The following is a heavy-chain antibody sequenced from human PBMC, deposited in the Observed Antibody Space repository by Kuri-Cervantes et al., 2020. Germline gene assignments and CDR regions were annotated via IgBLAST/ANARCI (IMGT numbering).Heavy chain of an antibody. D-gene: IGHD5/OR15-5a*01. CDR1: GFTFSSYG. CDR3: VRVSTYPPDYYYYGMDV. V-gene: IGHV3-30*03. J-gene: IGHJ6*02. CDR2: ISYDGSNK. Sequence: GGSLRLSCAASGFTFSSYGMHWVRQAPGKGLEWVAVISYDGSNKYYADSVKGRFTISRDNSKNTLYLQMNSLRAEDTAVYYCVRVSTYPPDYYYYGMDVWGQGTTVTVSS.